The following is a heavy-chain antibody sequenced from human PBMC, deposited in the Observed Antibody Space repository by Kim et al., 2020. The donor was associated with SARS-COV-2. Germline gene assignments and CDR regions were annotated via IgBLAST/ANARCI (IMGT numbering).Heavy chain of an antibody. CDR3: ARDPGDGDTYFDY. J-gene: IGHJ4*02. CDR1: GGSISSGGYY. CDR2: IYYSGST. V-gene: IGHV4-31*03. Sequence: SETLSLTCTVSGGSISSGGYYWSWIRQHPGKGLEWIGYIYYSGSTYYNPSLKSRVTISVDTSKNQFSLKLSSVTAADTAVYYCARDPGDGDTYFDYWGQGTLVTVSS. D-gene: IGHD4-17*01.